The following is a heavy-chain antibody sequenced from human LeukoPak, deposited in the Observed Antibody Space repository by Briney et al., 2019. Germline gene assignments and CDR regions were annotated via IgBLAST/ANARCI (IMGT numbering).Heavy chain of an antibody. Sequence: SETLSLTCAVYGGSFSGYYWSWIRQPPGKGLEWIGEINHSGSTNYNPSLKSRVTISVDTSKNQFSLKLSSVTAADTAVYYCARTKDYGDYAEDYWGQGTLVTVSS. CDR2: INHSGST. J-gene: IGHJ4*02. CDR1: GGSFSGYY. V-gene: IGHV4-34*01. D-gene: IGHD4-17*01. CDR3: ARTKDYGDYAEDY.